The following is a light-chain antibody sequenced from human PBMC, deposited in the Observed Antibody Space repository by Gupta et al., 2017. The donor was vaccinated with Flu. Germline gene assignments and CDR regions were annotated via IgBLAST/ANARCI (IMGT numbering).Light chain of an antibody. CDR1: NIGSKG. V-gene: IGLV3-21*02. CDR2: DGS. CDR3: HVWDSSSDHGV. Sequence: GQTARITWGGNNIGSKGVHWYQQKPGQAPVLVVYDGSDRPSGIPERFSGSNSGNTATLTISRVEAGDEADYYCHVWDSSSDHGVFGGGTKLTVL. J-gene: IGLJ3*02.